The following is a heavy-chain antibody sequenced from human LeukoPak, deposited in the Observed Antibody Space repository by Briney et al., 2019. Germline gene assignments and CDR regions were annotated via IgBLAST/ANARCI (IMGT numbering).Heavy chain of an antibody. V-gene: IGHV4-38-2*02. D-gene: IGHD1-26*01. J-gene: IGHJ4*02. CDR3: AKARSQGWELLRRY. CDR2: IYQSGST. Sequence: SETLSLTCTVSGYSIRNGYNWGWIRLSPGKGLEWLRSIYQSGSTYDNPSLKSRVTLSIDTSKNQFSLKLTSVTAADTAVYYCAKARSQGWELLRRYWGQGTLVTVSS. CDR1: GYSIRNGYN.